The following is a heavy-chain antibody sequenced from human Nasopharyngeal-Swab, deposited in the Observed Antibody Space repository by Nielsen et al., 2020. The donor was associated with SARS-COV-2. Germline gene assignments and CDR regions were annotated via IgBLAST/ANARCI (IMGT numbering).Heavy chain of an antibody. D-gene: IGHD2-2*01. CDR2: IWYDGSNK. Sequence: GESLKISCAASGFTFSSYGMHWVRQAPGKGLEWVAVIWYDGSNKYYADSVKGRFTISRDNSKNTLYLQMNGLRAEDTAVYHCARGVPAAAFDYWGQGTLVTVSS. CDR1: GFTFSSYG. CDR3: ARGVPAAAFDY. J-gene: IGHJ4*02. V-gene: IGHV3-33*01.